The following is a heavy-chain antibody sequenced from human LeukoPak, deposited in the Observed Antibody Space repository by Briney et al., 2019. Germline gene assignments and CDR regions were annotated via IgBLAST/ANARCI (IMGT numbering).Heavy chain of an antibody. CDR1: GYTFTGYY. D-gene: IGHD3-16*01. J-gene: IGHJ2*01. CDR2: INPNSGGT. Sequence: ASVKVSCKASGYTFTGYYMHWVRQAPGQGLEWMGWINPNSGGTNYAQKFQGWVTMTRDTSISTAYMELSRLRSDDTAVYYCARSRLGSGVRPQRYFDLWGRGTLVTVSS. V-gene: IGHV1-2*04. CDR3: ARSRLGSGVRPQRYFDL.